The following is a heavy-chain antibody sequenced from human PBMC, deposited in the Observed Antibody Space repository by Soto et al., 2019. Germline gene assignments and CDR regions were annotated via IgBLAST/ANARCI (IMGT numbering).Heavy chain of an antibody. CDR1: GYTFTDYY. V-gene: IGHV1-2*02. CDR3: ARDQSPSSGWPGMDV. Sequence: ASAKVSCKASGYTFTDYYTHWVRQAPGQGLEWMGWINPNSGGTNYARKFQGRVTMTRDTSISTAYMELNRLRSDDTAVYYCARDQSPSSGWPGMDVWGQGTTVTVSS. J-gene: IGHJ6*02. CDR2: INPNSGGT. D-gene: IGHD6-19*01.